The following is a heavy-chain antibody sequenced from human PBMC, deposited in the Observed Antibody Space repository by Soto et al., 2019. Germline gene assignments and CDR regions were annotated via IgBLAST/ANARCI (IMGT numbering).Heavy chain of an antibody. J-gene: IGHJ6*02. D-gene: IGHD2-2*01. CDR3: AGSDIVVVPAAKLIPRFGRDYYYGMDV. CDR1: GYSFTTYG. Sequence: ASVKVSCKASGYSFTTYGMNWVPQAPGQGLEWMGWFNTYTGNPTYAQGFTGRFVFSMDTSASTAYLQISSLKPEDMAMYYCAGSDIVVVPAAKLIPRFGRDYYYGMDVWGQGTTVTVSS. V-gene: IGHV7-4-1*02. CDR2: FNTYTGNP.